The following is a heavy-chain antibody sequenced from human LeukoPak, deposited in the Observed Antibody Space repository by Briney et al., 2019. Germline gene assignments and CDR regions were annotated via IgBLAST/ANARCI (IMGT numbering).Heavy chain of an antibody. CDR3: ARGDYCSGGSCRHLGAFDI. V-gene: IGHV4-39*01. J-gene: IGHJ3*02. Sequence: SETLSLTCTVSGGSLSSSSYYWGWIRQPPGEGLEWIGAIYYTGNTYYNPSLKSRITISVDTSKNQFSLKLTFVTAADTAMYYCARGDYCSGGSCRHLGAFDIWGQGTMVTVSS. D-gene: IGHD2-15*01. CDR1: GGSLSSSSYY. CDR2: IYYTGNT.